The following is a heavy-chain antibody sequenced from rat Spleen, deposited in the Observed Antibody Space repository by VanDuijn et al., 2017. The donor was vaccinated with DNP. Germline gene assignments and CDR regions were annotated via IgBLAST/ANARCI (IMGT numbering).Heavy chain of an antibody. V-gene: IGHV5-22*01. D-gene: IGHD1-2*01. CDR1: GFTFSDYY. J-gene: IGHJ1*01. CDR2: IRHDGGGT. Sequence: EVQLVESGGGLVQPGRSLKLSCAASGFTFSDYYMSWVSQAPTNVPEWVAYIRHDGGGTYYGDSVKGRFTISRDNAKNTLYLQMNSLRSEDRATYYCARWSSSHGYFDFWGPGTMVTVSS. CDR3: ARWSSSHGYFDF.